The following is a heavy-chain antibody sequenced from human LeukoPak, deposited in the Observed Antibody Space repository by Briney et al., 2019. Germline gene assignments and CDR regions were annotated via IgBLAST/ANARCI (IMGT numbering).Heavy chain of an antibody. Sequence: SETLSLTCTVSGGSISSYYWSWIRQHAGKGLEWIGRIYTSGSTNYNPSLKSRVTISVDKSKNQFSLKLSSVTAADTAVYYCARDGGMGIAATGVDYWGQGTLVTVSS. V-gene: IGHV4-4*07. CDR3: ARDGGMGIAATGVDY. CDR2: IYTSGST. D-gene: IGHD6-13*01. CDR1: GGSISSYY. J-gene: IGHJ4*02.